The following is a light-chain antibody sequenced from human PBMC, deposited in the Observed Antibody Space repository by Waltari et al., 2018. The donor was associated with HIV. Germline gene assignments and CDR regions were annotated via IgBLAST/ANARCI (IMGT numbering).Light chain of an antibody. J-gene: IGLJ2*01. CDR1: SLRSYY. CDR3: NSQDTIGNHQV. V-gene: IGLV3-19*01. Sequence: SSELTQDPAVSVALGQTVRITCQGDSLRSYYASWYQQKPGQAPVLVIYGKNTRPSGIPVRFAASSTGITASLTIRGAQAEDEADYYWNSQDTIGNHQVFGGAATVTVL. CDR2: GKN.